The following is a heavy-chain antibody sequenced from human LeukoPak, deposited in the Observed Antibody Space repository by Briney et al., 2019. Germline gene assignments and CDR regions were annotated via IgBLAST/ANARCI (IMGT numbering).Heavy chain of an antibody. D-gene: IGHD6-13*01. CDR3: ARDPAAAGSVWLDP. CDR1: GFTFDDYG. Sequence: GGSLRLSCAASGFTFDDYGMSWVRQAPGKGLEGVSGINWNGGRTGYADSVKGRFTISRDNAKNSLYLQMISLRAEDTAVYYCARDPAAAGSVWLDPWGQGILVTVSS. J-gene: IGHJ5*02. CDR2: INWNGGRT. V-gene: IGHV3-20*04.